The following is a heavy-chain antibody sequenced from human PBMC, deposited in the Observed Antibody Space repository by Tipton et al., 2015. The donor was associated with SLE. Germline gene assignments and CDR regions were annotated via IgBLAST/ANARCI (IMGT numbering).Heavy chain of an antibody. J-gene: IGHJ4*02. CDR3: ARSPGRSYFDY. V-gene: IGHV4-30-4*08. CDR1: GGSISSDDYY. Sequence: TLSLTCTVSGGSISSDDYYWTWIRQHPGKGLEWIGYTSKSGSTYYNPSLNSRVSMSFDTSKNQFSLKLNSVTPADTAVYYCARSPGRSYFDYWGQGTLVTASS. CDR2: TSKSGST.